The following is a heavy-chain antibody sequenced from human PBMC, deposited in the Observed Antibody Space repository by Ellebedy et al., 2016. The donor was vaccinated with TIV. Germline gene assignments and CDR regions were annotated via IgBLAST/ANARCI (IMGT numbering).Heavy chain of an antibody. CDR1: GGTFRTYT. CDR2: ILPISPTP. Sequence: ASVKVSCKASGGTFRTYTVTWVRQAPGQGLEWVGGILPISPTPNYAQKFQGRVTITADESANIVYMELSSLSSEDTAGYYCARGKDSGNYVGWFDPWGQGTLVTVSS. V-gene: IGHV1-69*13. CDR3: ARGKDSGNYVGWFDP. J-gene: IGHJ5*02. D-gene: IGHD4-11*01.